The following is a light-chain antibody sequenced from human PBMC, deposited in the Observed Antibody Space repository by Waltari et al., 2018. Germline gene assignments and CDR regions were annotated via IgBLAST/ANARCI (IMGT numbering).Light chain of an antibody. Sequence: SSELTQDPAVSVALGQTVRITCQGDSLRTYYANWYQQKPGQAPVLVSYGKNNRPSGIPDRISASSSGNTASLTIAGAQAEDEADYYCNSRDSSGNPYVFGSGTKVTVL. J-gene: IGLJ1*01. CDR1: SLRTYY. CDR3: NSRDSSGNPYV. V-gene: IGLV3-19*01. CDR2: GKN.